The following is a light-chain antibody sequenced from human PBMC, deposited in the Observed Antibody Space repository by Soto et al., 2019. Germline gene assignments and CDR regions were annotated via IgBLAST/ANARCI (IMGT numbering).Light chain of an antibody. CDR2: GAS. CDR1: QSISSSY. Sequence: EIVLTQSPGTLSLSPGERATLSCRASQSISSSYLAWYQQKPGQAPRLLIYGASSRASGFPNGFSGSGSGTDFTLTISRLEPEDFAVYYCQHYGSSLSITFGQGTRLEIK. CDR3: QHYGSSLSIT. V-gene: IGKV3-20*01. J-gene: IGKJ5*01.